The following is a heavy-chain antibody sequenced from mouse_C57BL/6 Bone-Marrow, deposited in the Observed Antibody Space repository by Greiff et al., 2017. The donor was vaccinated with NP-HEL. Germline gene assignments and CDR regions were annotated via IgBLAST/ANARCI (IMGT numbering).Heavy chain of an antibody. D-gene: IGHD4-1*01. V-gene: IGHV1-22*01. CDR1: GYTFTDYN. Sequence: DVQLQESGPELVKPGASVKMSCKASGYTFTDYNMHWVKQSHGKSLEWIGYINPNNGGTSYNQKFKGKATLTVNKSSSTAYMELRSLTSEDSAVYYCAMPSNWVYYAMDYWGQGTSVTVSS. J-gene: IGHJ4*01. CDR3: AMPSNWVYYAMDY. CDR2: INPNNGGT.